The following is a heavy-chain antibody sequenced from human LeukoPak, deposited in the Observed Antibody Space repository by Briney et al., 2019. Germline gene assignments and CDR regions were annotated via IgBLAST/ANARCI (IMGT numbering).Heavy chain of an antibody. D-gene: IGHD2-2*02. CDR3: AREVCSSTSCYIPYYYYYYMDV. Sequence: SETLSLTCTVSGGSISSGGYYWSWIRQPPGKGLEWIGYIYHSGSTYYNPSLKSRVTISVDRSKNQFSLKLSSVTAADTAVYYCAREVCSSTSCYIPYYYYYYMDVWGKGTTVTVSS. CDR1: GGSISSGGYY. CDR2: IYHSGST. J-gene: IGHJ6*03. V-gene: IGHV4-30-2*01.